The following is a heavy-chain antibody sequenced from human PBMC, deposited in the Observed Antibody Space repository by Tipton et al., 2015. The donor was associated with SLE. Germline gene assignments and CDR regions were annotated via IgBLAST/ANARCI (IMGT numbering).Heavy chain of an antibody. CDR2: MYHSGST. V-gene: IGHV4-59*01. J-gene: IGHJ4*02. D-gene: IGHD1-26*01. Sequence: TLSLTCTVSGGSISGYYWSWIRQPPGKGLEWIGYMYHSGSTNYNPSLKSRVTISVDTSKNQFSLKLSSVTAADTAVYYCARGGWVAPLDYWGQGTLVTVSS. CDR1: GGSISGYY. CDR3: ARGGWVAPLDY.